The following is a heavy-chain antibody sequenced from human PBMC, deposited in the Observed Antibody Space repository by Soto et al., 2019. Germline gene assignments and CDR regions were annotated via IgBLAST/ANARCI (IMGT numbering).Heavy chain of an antibody. D-gene: IGHD2-15*01. CDR2: ISYDGSNK. Sequence: GGSLRLSCAASGFTFSSYGMHWVRQAPGKGLEWVAVISYDGSNKYYADSVKGRFTISRDNSKNTLYLQMNSLRAEDTAVYYCAKDAIVVVVAATPVYFDYWGQGTLVTVSS. J-gene: IGHJ4*02. CDR3: AKDAIVVVVAATPVYFDY. CDR1: GFTFSSYG. V-gene: IGHV3-30*18.